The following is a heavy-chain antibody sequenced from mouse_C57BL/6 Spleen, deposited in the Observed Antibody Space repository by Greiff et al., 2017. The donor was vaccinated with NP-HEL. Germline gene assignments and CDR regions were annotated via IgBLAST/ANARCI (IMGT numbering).Heavy chain of an antibody. CDR2: IYPRSGNT. J-gene: IGHJ3*01. CDR3: ARSLLRPFAY. Sequence: VQLQESGAELARPGASVKLSCKASGYTFTSYGISWVKQRTGQGLEWIGEIYPRSGNTYYNEKFKGKATLTADKSSSTAYMELRSLTSEDSAVYFCARSLLRPFAYWGQGTLVTVSA. V-gene: IGHV1-81*01. D-gene: IGHD1-1*01. CDR1: GYTFTSYG.